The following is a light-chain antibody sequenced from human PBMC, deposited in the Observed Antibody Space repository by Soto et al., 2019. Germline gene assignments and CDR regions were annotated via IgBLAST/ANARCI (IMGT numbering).Light chain of an antibody. CDR1: SGSVSASNY. CDR3: VLYMGSGIWV. J-gene: IGLJ3*02. CDR2: STS. V-gene: IGLV8-61*01. Sequence: QAVVTQEPSLSVSPGGTVTLTCGLSSGSVSASNYPSWYQQTPGQAPRTLIYSTSTRSSGVPDRFSGSILGNKVALTITGAQAEDESDYHCVLYMGSGIWVFGGGTKLTVL.